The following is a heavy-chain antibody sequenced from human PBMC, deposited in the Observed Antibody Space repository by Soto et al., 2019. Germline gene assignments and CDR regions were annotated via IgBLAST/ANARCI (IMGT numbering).Heavy chain of an antibody. J-gene: IGHJ6*03. D-gene: IGHD6-13*01. V-gene: IGHV1-69*02. Sequence: ASVKVSCKASGGTFSSYTISWVRQAPGQGLEWMGRIIPILGIANYAQKFQGRVTITADKSTSTAYMELSSLRSEDTAVYYCAKSEAPPGTAAAGKLYYYYMDVWGKGTTVTVSS. CDR2: IIPILGIA. CDR3: AKSEAPPGTAAAGKLYYYYMDV. CDR1: GGTFSSYT.